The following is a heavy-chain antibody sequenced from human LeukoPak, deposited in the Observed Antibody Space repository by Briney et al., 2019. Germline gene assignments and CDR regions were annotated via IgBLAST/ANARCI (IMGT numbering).Heavy chain of an antibody. V-gene: IGHV3-74*01. CDR1: GFTFSSYW. CDR3: ARAETYYYDSSGYSVDY. J-gene: IGHJ4*02. Sequence: GGSLRLSCAASGFTFSSYWMHWVRHAPGKGLVWVSRINSDGSSTSYADSVKGRFTISRDNAKNTLYLQMNSLRAEDTAVYYCARAETYYYDSSGYSVDYWGQGTLVTVSS. CDR2: INSDGSST. D-gene: IGHD3-22*01.